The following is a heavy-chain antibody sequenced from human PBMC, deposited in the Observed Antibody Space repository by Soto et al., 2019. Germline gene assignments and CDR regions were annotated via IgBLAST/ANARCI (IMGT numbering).Heavy chain of an antibody. D-gene: IGHD1-7*01. CDR1: GFTFSDYY. J-gene: IGHJ2*01. CDR2: ISSSDNTI. Sequence: QVQLVESGGGLVKPGGSLRLSCAASGFTFSDYYMSWIRQAPGKGLEWVSDISSSDNTINYADSVKGRFTISRDNAKNSLYLQMNSRRAEDTAVYYCARGELNWYFDLWGRGTLVTVSS. CDR3: ARGELNWYFDL. V-gene: IGHV3-11*01.